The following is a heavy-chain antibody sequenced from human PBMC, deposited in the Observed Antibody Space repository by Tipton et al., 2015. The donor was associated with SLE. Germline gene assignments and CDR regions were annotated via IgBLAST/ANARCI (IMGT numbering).Heavy chain of an antibody. V-gene: IGHV4-59*12. CDR2: IYYSGST. CDR1: GGSISNYY. J-gene: IGHJ3*02. D-gene: IGHD6-13*01. Sequence: TLSLTCTVSGGSISNYYWSWIRQPAGKGLEWIGYIYYSGSTNYNPSLKSRVTISVDTSKNQFSLKLSPVTAADTAVYYCARDSGIGAFDIWGQGTMVTVSS. CDR3: ARDSGIGAFDI.